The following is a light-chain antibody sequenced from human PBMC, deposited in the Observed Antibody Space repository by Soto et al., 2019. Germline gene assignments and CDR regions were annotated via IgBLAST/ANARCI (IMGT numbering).Light chain of an antibody. V-gene: IGKV3-11*01. J-gene: IGKJ2*01. CDR1: PSVSTD. CDR3: QQRSSGPYYT. CDR2: EAS. Sequence: EIVLTQSPATLSLSPGERATLACSASPSVSTDLAWYQQKPGQAPRLVIYEASNRATGIPARYSGSGSGTDFSLTIGSLEPEDFAVYYWQQRSSGPYYTVGQGTKLEIK.